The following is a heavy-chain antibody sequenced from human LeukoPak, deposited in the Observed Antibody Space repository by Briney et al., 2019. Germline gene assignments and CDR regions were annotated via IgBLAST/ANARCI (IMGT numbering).Heavy chain of an antibody. CDR3: AKSGGVRFDP. Sequence: GGSLRLSCAASGFTFSSYAMSWVRQAPGKGLEWVSAISGRDGSTYYAGSVKGRFTISRDNSKNTLYLQMNSLRAEDTAVYYCAKSGGVRFDPWGQGTLVTVSS. V-gene: IGHV3-23*01. J-gene: IGHJ5*02. CDR2: ISGRDGST. CDR1: GFTFSSYA. D-gene: IGHD3-16*01.